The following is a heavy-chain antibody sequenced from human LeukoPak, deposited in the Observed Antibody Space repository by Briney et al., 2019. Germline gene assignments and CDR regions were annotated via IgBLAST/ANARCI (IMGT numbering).Heavy chain of an antibody. CDR3: ARHGRHSAFFDY. CDR1: GGSISSSSYY. CDR2: IYYSGST. V-gene: IGHV4-39*01. J-gene: IGHJ4*02. Sequence: SETLSLTCTVSGGSISSSSYYWGWIRQPPGKGLEWIGSIYYSGSTYYNPSLKSRVTISVDTSKNQFSLKLSSVTAADTAVYYCARHGRHSAFFDYWGQGTLVTVSS. D-gene: IGHD2-21*01.